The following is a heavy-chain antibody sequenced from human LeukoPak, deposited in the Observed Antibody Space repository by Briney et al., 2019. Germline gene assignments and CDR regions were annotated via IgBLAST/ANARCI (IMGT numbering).Heavy chain of an antibody. V-gene: IGHV3-30-3*01. CDR1: GFTFSSYA. D-gene: IGHD1-1*01. CDR2: ISYDGSNK. Sequence: GGSLRLSCAASGFTFSSYAMHWVRQAPGKGLEWVAVISYDGSNKYYADSVKGRFTISRDNSKNTLYLQMNSLRAEDTAVYYCARDRRGSNSNHYFDYWGQGTLVTVSS. J-gene: IGHJ4*02. CDR3: ARDRRGSNSNHYFDY.